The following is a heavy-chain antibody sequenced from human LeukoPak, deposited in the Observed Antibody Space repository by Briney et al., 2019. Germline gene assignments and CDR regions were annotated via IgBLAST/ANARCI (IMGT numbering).Heavy chain of an antibody. CDR1: GNYW. D-gene: IGHD2-15*01. Sequence: GGSLRLSCAASGNYWMHWVRQAPGKGLVWVSHVNSDGSWTSHADSVKGRFTISKDNAKNTVYLQMNNLRTEDTAVYYCVSFCETNWGRGTLVTVSS. V-gene: IGHV3-74*01. CDR2: VNSDGSWT. J-gene: IGHJ4*02. CDR3: VSFCETN.